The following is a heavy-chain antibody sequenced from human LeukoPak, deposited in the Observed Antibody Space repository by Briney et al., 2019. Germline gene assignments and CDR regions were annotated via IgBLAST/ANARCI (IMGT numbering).Heavy chain of an antibody. Sequence: SETLSLTCAVYGGSFSGYYWSWIRQPPGKGLEWIGEINHSGSTNYNPSLKSRVTISVDTSKNQFSLKLTSVTAADTAVYYCARGEPRIARPGAPPFDLWGRGTLATVSS. CDR2: INHSGST. D-gene: IGHD6-13*01. CDR1: GGSFSGYY. V-gene: IGHV4-34*01. CDR3: ARGEPRIARPGAPPFDL. J-gene: IGHJ2*01.